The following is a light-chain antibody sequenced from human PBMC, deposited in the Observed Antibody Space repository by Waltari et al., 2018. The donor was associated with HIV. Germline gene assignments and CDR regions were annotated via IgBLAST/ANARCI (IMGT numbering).Light chain of an antibody. CDR2: DAS. CDR3: QQRASWPPRT. Sequence: EVVLTQYPATLSLSPGESATLSCRASHSVSRYLAWYQQKPGQAPRLVIYDASHRATGIPARFSGSGSGTDFTLTISRLEPEDFAVYYCQQRASWPPRTFGGGTKVEIK. V-gene: IGKV3-11*01. J-gene: IGKJ4*01. CDR1: HSVSRY.